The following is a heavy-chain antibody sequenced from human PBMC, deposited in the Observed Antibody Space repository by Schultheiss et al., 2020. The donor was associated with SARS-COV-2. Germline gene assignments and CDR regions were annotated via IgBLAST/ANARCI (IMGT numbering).Heavy chain of an antibody. D-gene: IGHD2-2*01. J-gene: IGHJ2*01. Sequence: GGSLRLSCAASGIAVSRNYMIWVRQAPGKGLEWVAVISYDGSNKYYADSVKGRFTISRDNSKNTLYLQMNSLRAEDTAVYYCARGRGWYCSSTSCYAWDWYFDLWGRGTLVTVSS. CDR2: ISYDGSNK. V-gene: IGHV3-30*03. CDR3: ARGRGWYCSSTSCYAWDWYFDL. CDR1: GIAVSRNY.